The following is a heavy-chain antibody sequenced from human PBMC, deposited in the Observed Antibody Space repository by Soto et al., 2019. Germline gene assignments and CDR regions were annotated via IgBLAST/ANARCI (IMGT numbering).Heavy chain of an antibody. Sequence: QVHLVESGGGVVQPGTSLRVSCVGSGFTFRSYVIHWVRQAPGKGMEWVALTSYDGSDKYYGDSVRGRFTISRDNSRNTVDLQMDSLRVEDTSLYYCARWGTTGGLDVWGQGTIVSVSS. CDR1: GFTFRSYV. J-gene: IGHJ6*02. CDR3: ARWGTTGGLDV. V-gene: IGHV3-30*19. CDR2: TSYDGSDK. D-gene: IGHD3-16*01.